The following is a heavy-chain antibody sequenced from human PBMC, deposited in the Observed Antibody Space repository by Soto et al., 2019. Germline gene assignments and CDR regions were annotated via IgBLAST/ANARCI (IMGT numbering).Heavy chain of an antibody. D-gene: IGHD4-17*01. V-gene: IGHV4-61*01. J-gene: IGHJ6*02. CDR3: AREPRDTVSGLRTLGMDV. Sequence: SETLSLTCTVSGGSVSIGSYYWSCIRQTPRKGLEWIAYVYYSGSTSYNPSLKSRVTISVDTSKNQFSLKLSSVTAEDTAVYYCAREPRDTVSGLRTLGMDVWGQGTTVTVSS. CDR1: GGSVSIGSYY. CDR2: VYYSGST.